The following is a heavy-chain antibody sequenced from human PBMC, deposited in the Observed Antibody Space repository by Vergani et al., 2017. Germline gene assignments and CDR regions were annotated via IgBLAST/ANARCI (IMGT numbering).Heavy chain of an antibody. J-gene: IGHJ3*02. CDR3: AHSFIYGDLRPDAFDI. Sequence: QITLKESGPTLVKPTQTLTLTCTFSGFSLSTSGVGVGWIRQPPGKALEWLALIYWDDDKRYSPSLKSRLTITKDTSKNQVVLTMTNMDPVDTATYYCAHSFIYGDLRPDAFDIWGQGTMVTVSS. D-gene: IGHD4-17*01. CDR1: GFSLSTSGVG. CDR2: IYWDDDK. V-gene: IGHV2-5*02.